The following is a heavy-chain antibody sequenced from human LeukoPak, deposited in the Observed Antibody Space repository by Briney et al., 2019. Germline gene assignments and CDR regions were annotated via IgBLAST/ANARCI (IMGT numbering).Heavy chain of an antibody. Sequence: SETLSLTCSVSGDSISRSYWSWIRQAPGKGLEWIGYISYSGRTKYHPSLKSRVTISLDTSNNQFSLKLSSVTAADTAVYYCARAQLNLLVDFGMDVWGQGTTVTVSS. CDR2: ISYSGRT. V-gene: IGHV4-59*01. CDR1: GDSISRSY. D-gene: IGHD1-1*01. CDR3: ARAQLNLLVDFGMDV. J-gene: IGHJ6*02.